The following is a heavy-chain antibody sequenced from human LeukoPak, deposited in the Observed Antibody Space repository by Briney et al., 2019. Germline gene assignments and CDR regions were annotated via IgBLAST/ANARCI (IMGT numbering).Heavy chain of an antibody. CDR1: GGSLSSYY. D-gene: IGHD2-2*01. V-gene: IGHV4-4*07. CDR2: IYTSGST. J-gene: IGHJ4*02. Sequence: KPSETLSLTCTVSGGSLSSYYWGWIRQPAGKGLEWIGRIYTSGSTNYNPSLKSRVTMSVDTSKNQFSLKLSSVTAADTAVYYCASCSSTSCYDYWGQGTLVTVSS. CDR3: ASCSSTSCYDY.